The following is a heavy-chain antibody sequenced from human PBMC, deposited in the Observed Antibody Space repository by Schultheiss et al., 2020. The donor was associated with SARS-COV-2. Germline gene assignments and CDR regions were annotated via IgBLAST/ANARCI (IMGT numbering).Heavy chain of an antibody. CDR3: ARGRTNLVVPAAMAYYYYGMDV. J-gene: IGHJ6*02. Sequence: SETLSLTCTVSGGSVTSPTYYWAWIRQSPGKGLEWIGTIYYSGSTYYNPSLKSRVTISVDTSKNQFSLKLSSVTAADTAVYYCARGRTNLVVPAAMAYYYYGMDVWGQGTTVTVSS. CDR2: IYYSGST. V-gene: IGHV4-39*07. D-gene: IGHD2-2*01. CDR1: GGSVTSPTYY.